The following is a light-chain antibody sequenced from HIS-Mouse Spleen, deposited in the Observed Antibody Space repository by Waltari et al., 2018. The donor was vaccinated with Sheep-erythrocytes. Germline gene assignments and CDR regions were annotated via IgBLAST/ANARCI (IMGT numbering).Light chain of an antibody. V-gene: IGLV2-23*01. CDR2: EGS. CDR3: CSYAGSSTPWV. CDR1: SSDVWSYNL. J-gene: IGLJ3*02. Sequence: QSALTQPASVSGSPGQSITISCTGTSSDVWSYNLVSWYQQHPAKAPKLMIYEGSKRPSGVSNRFSGSKSGNTASLTISGLQAEDEADYYCCSYAGSSTPWVFGGGTKLTVL.